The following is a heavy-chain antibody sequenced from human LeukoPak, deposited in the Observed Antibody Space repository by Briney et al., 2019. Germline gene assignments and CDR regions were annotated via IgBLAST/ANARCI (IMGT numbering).Heavy chain of an antibody. J-gene: IGHJ5*02. CDR1: GGSISSYY. Sequence: SETLSLTCTVSGGSISSYYWSWIRQPPGKGLEWIGYINYSGSTNYNPSLKSRVTISVDTSKNQFSLKLSSVTAADTAVYYCARLSWNYDILTGPQNWFDPWGQGTLVTVSS. CDR3: ARLSWNYDILTGPQNWFDP. CDR2: INYSGST. V-gene: IGHV4-59*01. D-gene: IGHD3-9*01.